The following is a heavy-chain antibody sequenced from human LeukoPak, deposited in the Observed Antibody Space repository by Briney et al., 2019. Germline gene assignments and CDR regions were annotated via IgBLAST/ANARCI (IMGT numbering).Heavy chain of an antibody. V-gene: IGHV4-61*01. Sequence: SETLSLTCTVSGGSVSSGSYYWRWIRQPPGKGLEWIGYIYYSGSTNYNPSLKSRVTISVDTSKNQFSMKLSSGTAADTAVYYCASPRSYYDSSGYYISWGQGTLVTVSS. D-gene: IGHD3-22*01. CDR3: ASPRSYYDSSGYYIS. CDR1: GGSVSSGSYY. CDR2: IYYSGST. J-gene: IGHJ5*02.